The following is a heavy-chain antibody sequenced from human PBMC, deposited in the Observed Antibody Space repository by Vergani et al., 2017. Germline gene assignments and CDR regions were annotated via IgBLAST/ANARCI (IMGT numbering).Heavy chain of an antibody. J-gene: IGHJ4*02. CDR2: IHPADSDT. CDR3: ARLYGRDSSGSKYFDY. V-gene: IGHV5-51*01. Sequence: EVQLVQSGAEVKNPGESLKISCQISGYSFTNYWIGWVRQMPGKGLEWMGIIHPADSDTRYSPSFQVQVTISVDKSISTAYLQRSSLRASDSAMYYCARLYGRDSSGSKYFDYWGQGTLVTVSS. D-gene: IGHD3-22*01. CDR1: GYSFTNYW.